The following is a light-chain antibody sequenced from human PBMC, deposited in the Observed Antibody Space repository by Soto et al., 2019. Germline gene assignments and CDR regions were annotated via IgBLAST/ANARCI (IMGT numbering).Light chain of an antibody. Sequence: DIQMTQSPSTLSASVGDRVIITCRASQSVRSWLAWYQHKTWKAPKLLIYKASSLESGVPSRFSCSGSGTEFTLTINSMHPDDFATYYGQKHRRYPVTFGQGTRLEIK. CDR3: QKHRRYPVT. CDR2: KAS. J-gene: IGKJ5*01. V-gene: IGKV1-5*03. CDR1: QSVRSW.